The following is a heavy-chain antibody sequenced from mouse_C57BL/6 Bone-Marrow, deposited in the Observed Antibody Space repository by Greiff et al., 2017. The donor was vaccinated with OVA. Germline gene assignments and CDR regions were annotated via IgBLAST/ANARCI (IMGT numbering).Heavy chain of an antibody. CDR1: GYTFTSYW. D-gene: IGHD1-1*01. CDR3: ARGDYYGSSLFAY. J-gene: IGHJ3*01. Sequence: VKLQQPGAELVKPGASVKLSCKASGYTFTSYWMHWVKQRPGQGLEWIGMIHPNSGSTNYNEKFKSKATLTVDKSSSTAYMQLSSLTSEDSAVYYCARGDYYGSSLFAYWGQGTLVTVSA. CDR2: IHPNSGST. V-gene: IGHV1-64*01.